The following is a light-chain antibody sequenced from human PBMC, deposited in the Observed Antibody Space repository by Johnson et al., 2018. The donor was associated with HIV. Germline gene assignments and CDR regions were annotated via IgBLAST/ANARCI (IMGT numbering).Light chain of an antibody. CDR2: ENS. Sequence: QSVLTQPPSVSAAPGQKVTISCSGISSKIGNNYVSWYQQFPGTAPKLLIYENSKRPSGIPDRFSGSKSGTSATLGITGLQTGDEADYYCGTWDSSLSAGGVFGTGTKVTVL. V-gene: IGLV1-51*02. J-gene: IGLJ1*01. CDR1: SSKIGNNY. CDR3: GTWDSSLSAGGV.